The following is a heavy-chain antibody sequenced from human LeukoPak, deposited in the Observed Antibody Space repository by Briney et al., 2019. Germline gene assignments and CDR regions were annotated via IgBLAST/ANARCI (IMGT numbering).Heavy chain of an antibody. V-gene: IGHV3-74*01. CDR3: ARSSYSSSSSV. J-gene: IGHJ3*01. Sequence: PGGSLRLSCAASGFTFSSYWMHWVRQAPGKGLVWVSRINSDGSSTNYADSVKGRFTISRDNAKNTLYLQINSLRAEDTAVYYCARSSYSSSSSVWGQGTMVTVSS. CDR2: INSDGSST. D-gene: IGHD6-6*01. CDR1: GFTFSSYW.